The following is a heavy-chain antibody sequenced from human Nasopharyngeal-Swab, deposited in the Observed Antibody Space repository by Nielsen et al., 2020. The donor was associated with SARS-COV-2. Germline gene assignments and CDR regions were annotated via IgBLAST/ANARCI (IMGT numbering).Heavy chain of an antibody. D-gene: IGHD3-9*01. CDR2: IDFDGSNT. Sequence: GGSLRLSFTPSEFTLRNHWMHWVRLTPGKGLVWVSGIDFDGSNTFYADSVKGRFTISRDNGENTLSLQMNSLRDEDTGAYYCGSVFEIWGQGVLVTVSS. CDR3: GSVFEI. CDR1: EFTLRNHW. V-gene: IGHV3-74*01. J-gene: IGHJ4*02.